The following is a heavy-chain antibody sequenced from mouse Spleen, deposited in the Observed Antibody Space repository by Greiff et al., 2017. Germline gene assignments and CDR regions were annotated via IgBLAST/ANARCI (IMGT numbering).Heavy chain of an antibody. J-gene: IGHJ4*01. CDR2: ISSGSSTI. D-gene: IGHD1-1*01. CDR1: GFTFSDYG. CDR3: ARFYYGSSPYYAMDY. Sequence: EVKLVESGGGLVKPGGSLKLSCAASGFTFSDYGMHWVRQAPEKGLEWVAYISSGSSTIYYADTVKGRFTISRDNAKNTLFLQMTSLRSEDTAMYYCARFYYGSSPYYAMDYWGQGTSVTVSS. V-gene: IGHV5-17*01.